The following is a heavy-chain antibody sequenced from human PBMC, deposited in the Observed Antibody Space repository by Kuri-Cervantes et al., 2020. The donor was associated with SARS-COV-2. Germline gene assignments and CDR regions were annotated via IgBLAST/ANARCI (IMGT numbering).Heavy chain of an antibody. CDR3: ASQSPFGYFQH. CDR2: ISYDGSNK. CDR1: GFTFSSYA. D-gene: IGHD3-10*01. V-gene: IGHV3-30*01. Sequence: GESLKISCAASGFTFSSYAMHWVRQAPGKGLEWVAVISYDGSNKYYADSVKGRFTTSRDNSKNTLYLQMNSLRAEDTAVYYCASQSPFGYFQHWGQGTLVTVSS. J-gene: IGHJ1*01.